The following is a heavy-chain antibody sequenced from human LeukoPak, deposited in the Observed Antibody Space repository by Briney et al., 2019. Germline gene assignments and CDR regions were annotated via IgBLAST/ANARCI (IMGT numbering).Heavy chain of an antibody. V-gene: IGHV1-69*13. Sequence: ASVKVSCKASGGTFISYAISWVRQAPGQGLEWMGGIIPIFGTANYAQKFQGRVTITADESTSTAYMELSSLRSEDTAVYYCARDLSSGYYNWFDPWGQGTLVTVSS. CDR3: ARDLSSGYYNWFDP. CDR2: IIPIFGTA. J-gene: IGHJ5*02. CDR1: GGTFISYA. D-gene: IGHD3-22*01.